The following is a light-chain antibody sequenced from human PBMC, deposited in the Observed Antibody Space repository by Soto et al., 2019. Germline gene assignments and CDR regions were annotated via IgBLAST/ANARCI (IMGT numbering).Light chain of an antibody. J-gene: IGKJ5*01. CDR2: GAS. CDR3: QQYGSSPIT. V-gene: IGKV3-20*01. Sequence: EIVLTQSPGTLSLSPGEGATLSCRAGQSVSSSLLAWYQQKPGQAPRLLIYGASNRATGIPDRFSGSGSGTDFTLTISRVDPEDFAVYYCQQYGSSPITFGQGTRLDIK. CDR1: QSVSSSL.